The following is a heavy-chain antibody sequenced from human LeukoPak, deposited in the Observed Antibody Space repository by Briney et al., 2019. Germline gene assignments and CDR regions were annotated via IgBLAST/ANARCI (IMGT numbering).Heavy chain of an antibody. CDR3: ASALESSSRSSAAGF. J-gene: IGHJ1*01. D-gene: IGHD6-6*01. CDR1: GGSISGDNFY. Sequence: SETLSLTCTVSGGSISGDNFYWSWLRPPAGKGLEWIGHIHNSGRTNYNPALKSRVTISEDTSKNLFYLKLNPGAAADTAFYYCASALESSSRSSAAGFWGQGTLVTVSS. V-gene: IGHV4-61*09. CDR2: IHNSGRT.